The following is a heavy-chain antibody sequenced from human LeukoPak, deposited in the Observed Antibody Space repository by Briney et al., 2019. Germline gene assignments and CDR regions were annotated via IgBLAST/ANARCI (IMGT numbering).Heavy chain of an antibody. CDR1: GESFSGYY. CDR3: ARADIVVVPAARRYYYYMDV. J-gene: IGHJ6*03. D-gene: IGHD2-2*01. V-gene: IGHV4-34*01. CDR2: INHSGST. Sequence: PSETLSLTCAVYGESFSGYYWSWIRQPPGKGLEWIGEINHSGSTNYNPSLKSRVTISVDTSNTQFSLKLSSVPAADTAVYYCARADIVVVPAARRYYYYMDVWGKGTTVTVSS.